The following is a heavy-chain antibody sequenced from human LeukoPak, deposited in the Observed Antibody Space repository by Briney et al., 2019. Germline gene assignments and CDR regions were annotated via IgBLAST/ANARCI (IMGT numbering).Heavy chain of an antibody. CDR1: GDTFTGYY. J-gene: IGHJ3*01. CDR3: ALEPIALSI. V-gene: IGHV1-2*02. Sequence: GESLKISCKGSGDTFTGYYMHWVRQAPGQGLEWMGYINPNSGGSDYIQKFQGRVTMTCDTSISTGYMELSRLRSDDTAVYYCALEPIALSIWGQGTMVTVSS. D-gene: IGHD3-3*01. CDR2: INPNSGGS.